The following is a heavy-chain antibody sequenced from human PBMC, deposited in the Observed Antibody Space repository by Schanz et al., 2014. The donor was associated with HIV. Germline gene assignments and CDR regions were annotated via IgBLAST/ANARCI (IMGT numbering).Heavy chain of an antibody. Sequence: EVQLVESGGGLVQPGGSLRLSCAASGSTFSSYWMHWVRQAPGKGLVWVANIKEDGSEKYHADSVKGRFTISRDNAKNSLFLQMESLRAEDTAVYYCARDGGEAWGQGTTVTVSS. J-gene: IGHJ6*02. CDR3: ARDGGEA. CDR2: IKEDGSEK. CDR1: GSTFSSYW. V-gene: IGHV3-7*01. D-gene: IGHD3-16*01.